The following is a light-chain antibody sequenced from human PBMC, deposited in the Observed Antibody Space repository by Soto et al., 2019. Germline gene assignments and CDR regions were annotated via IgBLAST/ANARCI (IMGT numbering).Light chain of an antibody. V-gene: IGKV2-28*01. CDR3: MQTLQTRT. CDR1: QSLLHSNGYNY. Sequence: DMVMTQYPLSLPVTPGEPASISCRSSQSLLHSNGYNYLDWYLQKPGQSPQLLIYLGSNRASGVPDRFSGSGSGTDFTLKISRVEAEDVGVYYCMQTLQTRTFGQGTKVDSK. J-gene: IGKJ1*01. CDR2: LGS.